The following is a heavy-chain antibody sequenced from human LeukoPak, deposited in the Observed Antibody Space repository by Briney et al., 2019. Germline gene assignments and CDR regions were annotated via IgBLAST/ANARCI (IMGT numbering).Heavy chain of an antibody. CDR1: GGSFSGYY. Sequence: PSETLSLTCAVYGGSFSGYYWSWIPQPPGKGLEWIGEINHSGSTNYNPSLKSRVTISVDTSKNQFSLNLSSVTAADTAVYYCARGYSSGWYDYRGEGTLATVSS. J-gene: IGHJ4*02. D-gene: IGHD6-19*01. CDR2: INHSGST. V-gene: IGHV4-34*01. CDR3: ARGYSSGWYDY.